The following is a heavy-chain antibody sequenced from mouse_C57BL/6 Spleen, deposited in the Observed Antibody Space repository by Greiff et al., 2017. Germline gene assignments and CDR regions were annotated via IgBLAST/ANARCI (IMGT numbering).Heavy chain of an antibody. V-gene: IGHV1-9*01. D-gene: IGHD2-3*01. Sequence: QVQLQQSGAEPMKSRASALLSSKATGHTFTGSWLEWVKKRAGHGLEWNGEILPGGVRSMYNGKFKGKATFTAETSSNTAYMQLSSLTTEDSAIYYCASGLLPFAYWGQGCLVSVAA. CDR2: ILPGGVRS. CDR3: ASGLLPFAY. J-gene: IGHJ3*01. CDR1: GHTFTGSW.